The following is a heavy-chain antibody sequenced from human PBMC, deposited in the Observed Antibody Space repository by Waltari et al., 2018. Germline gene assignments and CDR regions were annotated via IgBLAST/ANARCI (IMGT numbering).Heavy chain of an antibody. V-gene: IGHV4-34*01. D-gene: IGHD2-21*01. J-gene: IGHJ3*01. CDR1: GGSFSGYY. CDR2: INDEGTA. CDR3: ARGRATDSPNAFDV. Sequence: QVHLKQWGAGLLKPSKTLSLTCDVSGGSFSGYYCHWIHQPPGKGLEWVGEINDEGTAKYKSSLKSRVTRSLDMSKSQFSLTLTSVTAADAALYFCARGRATDSPNAFDVWGQGTNVTVSS.